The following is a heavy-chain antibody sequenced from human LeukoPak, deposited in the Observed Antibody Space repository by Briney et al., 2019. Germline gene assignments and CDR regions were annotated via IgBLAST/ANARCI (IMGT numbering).Heavy chain of an antibody. CDR2: IYHTGNT. V-gene: IGHV4-59*12. Sequence: PSETLSLTCTVSGGSISDYYWSWVRQPPGKGLEWIGYIYHTGNTHYNPSLKSRVTMSVDTSKNQFSLKLSYVTAADTAVYYCARVDVFGVVSSDYYYYYMDVWGKGTTVTVSS. CDR3: ARVDVFGVVSSDYYYYYMDV. J-gene: IGHJ6*03. D-gene: IGHD3-3*01. CDR1: GGSISDYY.